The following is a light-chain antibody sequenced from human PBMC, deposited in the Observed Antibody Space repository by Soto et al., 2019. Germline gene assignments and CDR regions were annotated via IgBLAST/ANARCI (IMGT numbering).Light chain of an antibody. CDR2: DVS. CDR3: SSYTSSSTLNYV. CDR1: SSDVGGYNY. V-gene: IGLV2-14*01. J-gene: IGLJ1*01. Sequence: SALTQPSSVSGSPGQSITISCHGTSSDVGGYNYVSWYQQHPGKAPKLMIYDVSNRPSGVSNRFSGSKSGNTASLTISGLQAEDEADYYCSSYTSSSTLNYVFGTGTKVTVL.